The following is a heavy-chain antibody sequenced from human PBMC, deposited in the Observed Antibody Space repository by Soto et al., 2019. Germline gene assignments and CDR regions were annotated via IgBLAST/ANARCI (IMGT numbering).Heavy chain of an antibody. Sequence: PGESLKISWKGSGYSFTSYWIGWVRQMPGKGLEWMGIIYPDDSRTTYSPSFQGQVTISADKSINTAYLQWSSLKASDTAMYYCTRDLDYGGNSEDFDIWGQGTRVTVSS. CDR3: TRDLDYGGNSEDFDI. J-gene: IGHJ3*02. V-gene: IGHV5-51*01. D-gene: IGHD4-17*01. CDR1: GYSFTSYW. CDR2: IYPDDSRT.